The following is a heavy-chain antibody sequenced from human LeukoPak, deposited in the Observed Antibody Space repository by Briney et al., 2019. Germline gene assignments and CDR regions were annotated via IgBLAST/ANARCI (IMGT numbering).Heavy chain of an antibody. D-gene: IGHD3-10*01. CDR1: GFTFSNAW. CDR3: AKDLHGVRGVIVY. V-gene: IGHV3-23*01. Sequence: PGGSLRLSCAASGFTFSNAWMSWVRQAPGKGLEWVSAISGSDGSTYYADSVKGRFTISRDNSKNTLYLQMNSLRAEDTAVYYCAKDLHGVRGVIVYWGQGTLVTVSS. CDR2: ISGSDGST. J-gene: IGHJ4*02.